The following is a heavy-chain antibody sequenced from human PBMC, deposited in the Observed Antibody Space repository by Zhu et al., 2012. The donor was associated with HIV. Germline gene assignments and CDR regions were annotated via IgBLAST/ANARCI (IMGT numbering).Heavy chain of an antibody. CDR1: DGSIRSHY. CDR2: IYHGGST. CDR3: ARSRQRWLQYYHYGMDV. D-gene: IGHD5-24*01. Sequence: QVQLQESGPGLVKPSETLSLTCTVSDGSIRSHYWSWIRQPPGKGLEWIGDIYHGGSTNYNPSLKSRVTISVDTSKNQFSLKVRSVTAADTAVYYCARSRQRWLQYYHYGMDVWGQGTTVTVFS. J-gene: IGHJ6*02. V-gene: IGHV4-59*11.